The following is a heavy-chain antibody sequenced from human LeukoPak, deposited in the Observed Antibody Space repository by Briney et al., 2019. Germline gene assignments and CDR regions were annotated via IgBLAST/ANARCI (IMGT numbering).Heavy chain of an antibody. V-gene: IGHV3-30*02. CDR2: IRYDGSNK. D-gene: IGHD3-22*01. Sequence: GGSLRLSCAASGFTFSSYGMHWVRQAPGKGLEWVAFIRYDGSNKYYADSVKGRFTISRDNSKNTLYLQMNSLRAEDTAVYYCAKEGYYYDSSGYYYPEYYFDYWGQGTLVTVSS. CDR1: GFTFSSYG. CDR3: AKEGYYYDSSGYYYPEYYFDY. J-gene: IGHJ4*02.